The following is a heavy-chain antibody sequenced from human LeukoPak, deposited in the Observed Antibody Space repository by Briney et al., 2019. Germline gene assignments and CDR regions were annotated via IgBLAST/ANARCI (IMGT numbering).Heavy chain of an antibody. Sequence: GKSLRLSRAASEFTFSNYGMHWVRQAPGKGLELVAGISSDGSEEYYADSVEGRFTISRDNPKNTLYLEMNSLRAEDTAVYYCAKGDSGFYFYFDYWGQGTLVTVSS. CDR2: ISSDGSEE. J-gene: IGHJ4*02. CDR1: EFTFSNYG. CDR3: AKGDSGFYFYFDY. D-gene: IGHD3-22*01. V-gene: IGHV3-30*18.